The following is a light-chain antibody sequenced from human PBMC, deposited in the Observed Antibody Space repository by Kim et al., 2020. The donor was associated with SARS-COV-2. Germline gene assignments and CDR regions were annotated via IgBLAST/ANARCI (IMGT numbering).Light chain of an antibody. J-gene: IGLJ3*02. CDR1: SSDIGSYDR. CDR3: CSFAGSSSNWV. CDR2: EVT. Sequence: SITISCTGTSSDIGSYDRVSWYRQDPGKAPQLIIYEVTKRPSGISDRFSGFKSGNTASLEIFGLQAEDEADYYCCSFAGSSSNWVFGGGTKVTVL. V-gene: IGLV2-23*02.